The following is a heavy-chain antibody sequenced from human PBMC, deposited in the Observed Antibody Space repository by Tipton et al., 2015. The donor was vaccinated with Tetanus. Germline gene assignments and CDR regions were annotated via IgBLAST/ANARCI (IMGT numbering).Heavy chain of an antibody. Sequence: SLRLSCATSGFPFHSYHMAWVRQAPGKGLEWISYIGDAKTVMQYADSVKGRFTISRDNAKNSLFLQMNSLRDEDTAVYYCVNFATSWGQGTLVTVSS. J-gene: IGHJ5*02. CDR3: VNFATS. CDR1: GFPFHSYH. V-gene: IGHV3-48*02. CDR2: IGDAKTVM.